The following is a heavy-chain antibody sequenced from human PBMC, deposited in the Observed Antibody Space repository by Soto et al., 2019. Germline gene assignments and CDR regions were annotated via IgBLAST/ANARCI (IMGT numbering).Heavy chain of an antibody. CDR3: AQRNGVVPDAIMDY. J-gene: IGHJ4*02. V-gene: IGHV2-26*01. CDR1: GFSLSNARMG. D-gene: IGHD2-2*01. Sequence: QVTLKESGPVLVKPTETLTLTCTVSGFSLSNARMGVSWIRQPPGKALEWLAHIFANDEKSPSTSLQSRLTISKDTPKSQVVLTMTNMEPVDTATYYCAQRNGVVPDAIMDYWGQGTLVTVSS. CDR2: IFANDEK.